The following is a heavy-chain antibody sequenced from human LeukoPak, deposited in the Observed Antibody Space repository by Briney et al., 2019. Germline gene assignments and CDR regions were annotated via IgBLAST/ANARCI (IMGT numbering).Heavy chain of an antibody. V-gene: IGHV3-48*01. J-gene: IGHJ5*02. CDR3: ARDEATYYDFWSGQKPTYNWFDP. D-gene: IGHD3-3*01. CDR2: ISSSSSTI. CDR1: GFTFRSYS. Sequence: PGGSLRLSCAASGFTFRSYSMNWVRQAPGKGLEWVSYISSSSSTIYYADALKGRFTISRDNAKNSLYLQMNSLRAEDTAVYYCARDEATYYDFWSGQKPTYNWFDPWGQGTLVTVSS.